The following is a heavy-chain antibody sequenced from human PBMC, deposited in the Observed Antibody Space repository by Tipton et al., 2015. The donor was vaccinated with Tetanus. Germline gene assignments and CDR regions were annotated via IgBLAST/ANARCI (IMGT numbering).Heavy chain of an antibody. CDR2: VDRSGTT. CDR1: GVSISGYY. CDR3: ARGGDSVVVPGVTRADWFDP. V-gene: IGHV4-4*07. J-gene: IGHJ5*02. Sequence: GLVKPSETLSLTCTVSGVSISGYYWSWIRQPAGKGLEWIGRVDRSGTTTYNPSLKGRVTMSLDTSKNQFHLKLTSVTAADTAMYYCARGGDSVVVPGVTRADWFDPWGQRSLVTVSS. D-gene: IGHD2-2*01.